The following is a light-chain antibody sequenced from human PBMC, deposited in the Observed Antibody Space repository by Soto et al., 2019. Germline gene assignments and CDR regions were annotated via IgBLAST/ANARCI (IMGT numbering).Light chain of an antibody. CDR2: GNS. V-gene: IGLV1-40*01. CDR3: QSYDSSLSGPYV. J-gene: IGLJ1*01. Sequence: QSVLTQPPSVSGAPGQRVTISCTRSSSNIGAGYDVHWYQQLPGTAPKLLINGNSNRPSGVPDRFSGSKSGTSASLAITGLQAEDEADYYCQSYDSSLSGPYVFGTGTKVTVL. CDR1: SSNIGAGYD.